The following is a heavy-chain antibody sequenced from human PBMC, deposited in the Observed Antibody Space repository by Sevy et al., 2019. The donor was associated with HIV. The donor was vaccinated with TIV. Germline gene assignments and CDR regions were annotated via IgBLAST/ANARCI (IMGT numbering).Heavy chain of an antibody. V-gene: IGHV3-23*01. D-gene: IGHD3-10*01. CDR2: ISGSGGST. CDR1: GFTFSSYA. J-gene: IGHJ5*02. CDR3: FTIPGEIPRNRWFRQMNGLRAEETAVYYCAKDGPTDPYYDFWSGSHSSNWFDP. Sequence: GGSLRLSCAASGFTFSSYAMSWVRQAPGKGLEWVSAISGSGGSTYYADSVKGRFTISRDNSKNTLYLQMNSLRAEDAPGRAGFTIPGEIPRNRWFRQMNGLRAEETAVYYCAKDGPTDPYYDFWSGSHSSNWFDPWGQGTLVTVSS.